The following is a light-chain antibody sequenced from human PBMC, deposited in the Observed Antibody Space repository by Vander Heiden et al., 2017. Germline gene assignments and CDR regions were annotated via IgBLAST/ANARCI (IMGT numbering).Light chain of an antibody. V-gene: IGLV2-23*01. J-gene: IGLJ2*01. CDR2: EGS. Sequence: QSALTQPAPVSGSPGQSITISCTGTSSDVGSYDLVSWYQQHPGKAPKLMIYEGSKRPSGVSNRFSGSKSGNTASLTTSGLQAEDEADYYCCSYAGSSTYVVFGGGTKLTVL. CDR1: SSDVGSYDL. CDR3: CSYAGSSTYVV.